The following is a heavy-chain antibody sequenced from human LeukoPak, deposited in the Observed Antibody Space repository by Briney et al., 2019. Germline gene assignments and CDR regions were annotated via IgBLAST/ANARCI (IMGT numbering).Heavy chain of an antibody. CDR1: GGSISSSSYY. J-gene: IGHJ4*02. V-gene: IGHV4-39*07. D-gene: IGHD3-22*01. CDR2: IYYSGST. CDR3: ARDVQEYYYDSSGTGDYYFDY. Sequence: SETLSLTCTDSGGSISSSSYYWGWIRQPPGKGLEWIGSIYYSGSTYYNPSLKSRVTISVDTSKNQFSLKLSSVTAADTAVYYCARDVQEYYYDSSGTGDYYFDYWGQGTLVTVSS.